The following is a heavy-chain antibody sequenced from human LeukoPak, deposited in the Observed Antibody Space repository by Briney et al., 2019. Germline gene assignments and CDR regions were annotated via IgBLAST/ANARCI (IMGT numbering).Heavy chain of an antibody. CDR1: GYSFTDYY. CDR3: ARQNYYGSGSYGYFDY. Sequence: ASLKVSCKASGYSFTDYYIHWVRQAPGQGLEWMGWIKPKSGGTNYAQKFQGRVTMTRDTSISTAYMELSMLRSDDTAVYYCARQNYYGSGSYGYFDYWGQGTLVTVSS. CDR2: IKPKSGGT. J-gene: IGHJ4*02. D-gene: IGHD3-10*01. V-gene: IGHV1-2*02.